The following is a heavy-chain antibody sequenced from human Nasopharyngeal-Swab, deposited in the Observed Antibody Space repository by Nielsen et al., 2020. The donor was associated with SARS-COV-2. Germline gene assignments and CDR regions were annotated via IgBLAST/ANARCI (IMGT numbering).Heavy chain of an antibody. J-gene: IGHJ4*02. V-gene: IGHV4-34*01. CDR1: GGSFSGYY. D-gene: IGHD3-10*01. CDR2: INPSGIT. CDR3: ARAMIRGEWDY. Sequence: SDILSLTCAVYGGSFSGYYWAWVRQSPGKGLEWSGEINPSGITKYNPSLKSRVTLSVDTSKNQFSLRLNSVTATDTAVYYCARAMIRGEWDYWGQGNLVTVSS.